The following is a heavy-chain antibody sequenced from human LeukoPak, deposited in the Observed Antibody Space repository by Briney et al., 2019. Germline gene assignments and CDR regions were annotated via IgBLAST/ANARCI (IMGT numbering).Heavy chain of an antibody. V-gene: IGHV1-69*13. D-gene: IGHD5-18*01. CDR2: IIPIFGTA. J-gene: IGHJ6*02. CDR3: ARERDTAMEQGYYYYGMDV. CDR1: GGTFSSYA. Sequence: ASVKVSCKASGGTFSSYAISWVRQAPGQGLEWMGGIIPIFGTANYAQKFQGRVTITADESTSTAYMELSSLRSEDTAVYYCARERDTAMEQGYYYYGMDVWGQGTTVTVSS.